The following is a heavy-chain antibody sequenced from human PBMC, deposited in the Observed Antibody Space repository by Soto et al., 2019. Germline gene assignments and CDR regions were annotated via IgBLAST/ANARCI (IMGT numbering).Heavy chain of an antibody. CDR1: GGSFSGYY. V-gene: IGHV4-34*01. Sequence: SETLSLTCAVYGGSFSGYYWSWIRQPPGKGLEWIGEINHSGSTNYNPSLKSRVTISVDTSKNQFSLKLSSVTAADTAVYYCARAGTFSEYYFDYWGQGTLVTVSS. CDR2: INHSGST. CDR3: ARAGTFSEYYFDY. J-gene: IGHJ4*02. D-gene: IGHD6-13*01.